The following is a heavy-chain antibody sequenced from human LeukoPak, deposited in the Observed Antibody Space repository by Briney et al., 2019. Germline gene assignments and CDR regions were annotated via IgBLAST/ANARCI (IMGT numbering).Heavy chain of an antibody. V-gene: IGHV3-23*01. CDR2: ISPSGDIT. CDR3: ARAKRNGFDI. CDR1: GFIFSSHG. Sequence: GGSLRLSCAASGFIFSSHGMNWVRQAPGKGLEWVSGISPSGDITYYADSVKGRFTISRDNSKNTVYLQMNSLRAEDTAVYYCARAKRNGFDIWGQGTMVTVSS. J-gene: IGHJ3*02.